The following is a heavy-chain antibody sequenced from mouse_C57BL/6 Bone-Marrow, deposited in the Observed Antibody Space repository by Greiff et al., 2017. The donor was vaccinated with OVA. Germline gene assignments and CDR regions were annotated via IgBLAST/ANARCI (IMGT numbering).Heavy chain of an antibody. J-gene: IGHJ3*01. CDR2: IDPSDSET. CDR3: ARAEDYSNFAY. Sequence: QVQLQQSGAELVRPGSSVKLSCKASGSTFTSYWMHWVKQRPIQGLEWIGNIDPSDSETHYNQQFKDKATLTVDKSSSTAYMQLSSLTSEDSAVYYCARAEDYSNFAYWGQGTLVTVSA. V-gene: IGHV1-52*01. CDR1: GSTFTSYW. D-gene: IGHD2-5*01.